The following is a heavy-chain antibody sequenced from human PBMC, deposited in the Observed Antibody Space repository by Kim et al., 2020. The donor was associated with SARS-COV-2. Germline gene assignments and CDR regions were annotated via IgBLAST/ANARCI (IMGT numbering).Heavy chain of an antibody. CDR2: TYYRSKWYN. D-gene: IGHD3-10*01. Sequence: SQTLSLTCAISGDSVSSNSAAWNWIRQSPSRGLEWLGRTYYRSKWYNDYAVSVKSRITINPDTSKNQFSLQLNSVTPEDTAVYYCAREPYYGSGSPLWYFDYWGQGTLVTVSS. CDR1: GDSVSSNSAA. CDR3: AREPYYGSGSPLWYFDY. J-gene: IGHJ4*02. V-gene: IGHV6-1*01.